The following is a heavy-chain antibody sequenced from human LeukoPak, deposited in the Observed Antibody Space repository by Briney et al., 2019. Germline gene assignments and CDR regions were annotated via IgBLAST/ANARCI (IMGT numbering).Heavy chain of an antibody. J-gene: IGHJ4*02. CDR3: ARDSEGAAGFDFDY. D-gene: IGHD6-13*01. Sequence: ASVKVSCKASGYTFTSYGISWVRQAPGQGLEWMGWISAYNDNTNYAQKLQGRVTMTTDTSTSTAYMELRSLRSDDTTVYYCARDSEGAAGFDFDYWGQGTLVTVSS. CDR1: GYTFTSYG. V-gene: IGHV1-18*01. CDR2: ISAYNDNT.